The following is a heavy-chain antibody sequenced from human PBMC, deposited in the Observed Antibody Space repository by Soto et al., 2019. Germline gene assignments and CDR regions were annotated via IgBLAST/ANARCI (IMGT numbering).Heavy chain of an antibody. CDR1: GFPFGDYA. CDR3: TRDNATTEVDY. CDR2: IRSKAYGGTT. Sequence: GSLLRPCTASGFPFGDYAMSWVRQAPGKGLEWVGFIRSKAYGGTTEYAASVKGRFTISRDDSKSIAYLQMNSLKTEDTAVYYRTRDNATTEVDYWGQGTLVTVSS. J-gene: IGHJ4*02. V-gene: IGHV3-49*04. D-gene: IGHD4-4*01.